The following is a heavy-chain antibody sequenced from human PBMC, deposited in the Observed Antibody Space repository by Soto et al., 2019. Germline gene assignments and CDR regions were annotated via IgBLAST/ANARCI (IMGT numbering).Heavy chain of an antibody. CDR1: GYIFVNYG. CDR2: INAGNGNT. J-gene: IGHJ4*02. D-gene: IGHD4-17*01. CDR3: ARSVVTTTPNIDS. Sequence: ASVKVSCKASGYIFVNYGIAWVRQAPGQRLEWMGWINAGNGNTKYSQKLQGWVTMTRDTSINTVYMEMSRLRSDDTVLYYCARSVVTTTPNIDSWGQATLLTASS. V-gene: IGHV1-18*01.